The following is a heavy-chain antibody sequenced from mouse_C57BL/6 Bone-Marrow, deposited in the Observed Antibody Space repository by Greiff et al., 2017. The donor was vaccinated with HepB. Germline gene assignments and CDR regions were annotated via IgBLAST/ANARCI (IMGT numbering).Heavy chain of an antibody. CDR3: ARRSYGSSTEYFDV. V-gene: IGHV1-82*01. J-gene: IGHJ1*03. D-gene: IGHD1-1*01. CDR1: GYAFSSSW. CDR2: IYPGDGDT. Sequence: VQLVESGPELVKPGASVKISCKASGYAFSSSWMNWVKQRPGKGLEWIGRIYPGDGDTNYNGKFKGKATLTADKSSSTAYMQLSSLTSEDSAVYFCARRSYGSSTEYFDVWGTGTTVTVSS.